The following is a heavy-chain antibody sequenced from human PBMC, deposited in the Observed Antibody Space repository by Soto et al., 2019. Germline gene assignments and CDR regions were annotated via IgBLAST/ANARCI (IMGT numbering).Heavy chain of an antibody. J-gene: IGHJ4*02. Sequence: EVQLLESGGGLVQPGGSLRLSCAASGFTFSNYGMGWVRQAPGKGLEWVATISDSGGSTYYADSVRGRFTISRGNSRNTLYLEMNSLRAEDTAIYYCASRPEFDYWGQGTLVTVSS. CDR3: ASRPEFDY. V-gene: IGHV3-23*01. CDR2: ISDSGGST. CDR1: GFTFSNYG.